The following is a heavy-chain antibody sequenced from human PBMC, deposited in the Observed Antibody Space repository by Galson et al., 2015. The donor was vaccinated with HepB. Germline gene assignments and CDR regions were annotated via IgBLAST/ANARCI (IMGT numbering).Heavy chain of an antibody. V-gene: IGHV3-30*18. D-gene: IGHD4-17*01. J-gene: IGHJ4*02. CDR1: GFTFSNYG. Sequence: SLRLSCAASGFTFSNYGMHWVRQAPGKGLEWVAVISDDGNSEYYAASVKGRFTLSRDNSKNTLNLQMNSLRTEDTAVYYCAKDSEYGEIDYWGQGTLVTVSS. CDR2: ISDDGNSE. CDR3: AKDSEYGEIDY.